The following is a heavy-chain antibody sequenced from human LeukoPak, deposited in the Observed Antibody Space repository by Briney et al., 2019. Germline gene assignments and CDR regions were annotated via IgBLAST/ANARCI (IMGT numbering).Heavy chain of an antibody. J-gene: IGHJ4*02. Sequence: ASVKASCKASGYTFTSYDINWVRQATGQGLEWMGWMNPNSGNTGYAQKFQGRVTMTRNTSISTAYMELSSLRSEDTAVYYCAREVGGITIFGVVMRAFDYWGQGTLVTVSS. CDR1: GYTFTSYD. CDR2: MNPNSGNT. CDR3: AREVGGITIFGVVMRAFDY. D-gene: IGHD3-3*01. V-gene: IGHV1-8*01.